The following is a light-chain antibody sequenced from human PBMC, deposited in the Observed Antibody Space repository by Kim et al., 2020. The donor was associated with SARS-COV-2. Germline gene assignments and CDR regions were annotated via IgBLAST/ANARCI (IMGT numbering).Light chain of an antibody. CDR2: GIY. CDR3: QHYNGWPR. CDR1: QSINGN. J-gene: IGKJ2*03. Sequence: RCVSPGERVTHYCKASQSINGNVAWYQQRPGQAPRLLIYGIYLRASGIPARFSGSGSELEFTLTISGLQSEDFATYYCQHYNGWPRFGQGTKLEI. V-gene: IGKV3-15*01.